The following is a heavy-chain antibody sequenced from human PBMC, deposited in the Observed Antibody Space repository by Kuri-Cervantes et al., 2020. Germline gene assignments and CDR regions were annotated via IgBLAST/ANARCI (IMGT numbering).Heavy chain of an antibody. D-gene: IGHD3-22*01. CDR2: FDPEDGET. CDR3: ATDGVVVISTGAFDI. CDR1: GYTLTELS. V-gene: IGHV1-24*01. J-gene: IGHJ3*02. Sequence: ASVKVSCKVSGYTLTELSVHWVRQAPGKGLEWMGGFDPEDGETIYAQKFQGRVTMTEDTSTDTAYMELSSLRSEDTAVYYCATDGVVVISTGAFDIWGQGTMVTVSS.